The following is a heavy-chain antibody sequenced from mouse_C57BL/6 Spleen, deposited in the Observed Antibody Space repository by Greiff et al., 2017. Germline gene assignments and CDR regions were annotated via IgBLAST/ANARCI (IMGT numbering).Heavy chain of an antibody. D-gene: IGHD1-1*01. CDR1: GYTFTSYW. CDR2: IYPGSGST. J-gene: IGHJ1*03. Sequence: QVQLQQSGAELVKPGASVKMSCKASGYTFTSYWITWVKQRPGQGLEWIGDIYPGSGSTNYNEKFKSKATLTVDTSSSTAYMQLSSLTSEDSAVYYCARRGSSYEWYFDVWGTGTTVTVSS. V-gene: IGHV1-55*01. CDR3: ARRGSSYEWYFDV.